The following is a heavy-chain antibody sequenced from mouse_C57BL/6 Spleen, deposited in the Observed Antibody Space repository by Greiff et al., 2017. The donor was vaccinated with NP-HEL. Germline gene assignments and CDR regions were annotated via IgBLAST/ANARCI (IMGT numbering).Heavy chain of an antibody. J-gene: IGHJ1*03. CDR2: ISYDGSN. CDR1: GYSITSGYY. D-gene: IGHD1-1*01. Sequence: EVKLMESGPGLVKPSQSLSLTCSVTGYSITSGYYWNWIRQFPGNKLEWMGYISYDGSNNYNPSLKNRISITRDTSKNQFFLKLNSVTTEDTATYYCARRGSYGSSYWYFDVWGTGTTVTVSS. V-gene: IGHV3-6*01. CDR3: ARRGSYGSSYWYFDV.